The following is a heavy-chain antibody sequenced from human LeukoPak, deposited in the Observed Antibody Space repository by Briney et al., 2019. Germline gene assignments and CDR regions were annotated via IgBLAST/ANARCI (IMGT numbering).Heavy chain of an antibody. D-gene: IGHD3-10*01. V-gene: IGHV4-39*07. Sequence: SETLSLTCTVSGGSISSSSYYWGWIRQPPGKGLEWIGSIYYSGSTYYNPSLKSRVTISVDTSKNQFSLKLSSVTAADTAVYYCATFHYGSGSYRWNTFDYWGQGTLVTVSS. CDR1: GGSISSSSYY. CDR3: ATFHYGSGSYRWNTFDY. J-gene: IGHJ4*02. CDR2: IYYSGST.